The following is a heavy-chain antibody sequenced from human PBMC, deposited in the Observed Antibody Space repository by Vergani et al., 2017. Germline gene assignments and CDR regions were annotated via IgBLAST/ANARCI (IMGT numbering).Heavy chain of an antibody. CDR2: IYYSGST. Sequence: QVQLQESGPGLVKPSETLSLTCTVSGGSISSYYWSWIRQPPGKGLEWIGDIYYSGSTNYNPSLKSRITISVDPSKIKFSLKLSSVTAADTTVYCCARVEGYGGSWYSEYWYFDVWGRGTLVTVSS. J-gene: IGHJ2*01. CDR1: GGSISSYY. D-gene: IGHD6-13*01. CDR3: ARVEGYGGSWYSEYWYFDV. V-gene: IGHV4-59*01.